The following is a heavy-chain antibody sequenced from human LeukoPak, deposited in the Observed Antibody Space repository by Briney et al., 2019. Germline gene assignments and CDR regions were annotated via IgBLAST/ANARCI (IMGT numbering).Heavy chain of an antibody. J-gene: IGHJ6*02. CDR3: ASSGANDFWSGYYMGGHYYYGMDV. D-gene: IGHD3-3*01. CDR2: IIPILGIA. V-gene: IGHV1-69*04. Sequence: ASVKVSCKASGYTFISYDINWVRQATGQGLEWMGRIIPILGIANYAQKFQGRVTITADKSTSTAYMELSSLRSDDTAVYYCASSGANDFWSGYYMGGHYYYGMDVWGQGTTVTVSS. CDR1: GYTFISYD.